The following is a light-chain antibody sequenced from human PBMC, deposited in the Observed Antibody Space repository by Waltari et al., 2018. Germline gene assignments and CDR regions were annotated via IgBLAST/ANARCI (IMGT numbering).Light chain of an antibody. CDR2: RAS. Sequence: DIQMTQSPSSLSASVGDTVTITCQASQGIGNNLNWYQQKPGKAPKVLIYRASTLQGGIPSRFSGSGSGTDFSLTISSLQPEDFASYNCQQGYSYPFTFGQGTKVEIK. V-gene: IGKV1-39*01. CDR3: QQGYSYPFT. J-gene: IGKJ2*01. CDR1: QGIGNN.